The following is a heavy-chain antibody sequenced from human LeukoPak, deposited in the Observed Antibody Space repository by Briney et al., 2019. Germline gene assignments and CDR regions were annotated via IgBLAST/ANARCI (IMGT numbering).Heavy chain of an antibody. D-gene: IGHD6-13*01. CDR1: GFTFGNYA. V-gene: IGHV3-23*01. J-gene: IGHJ4*02. CDR3: AKTPGHTSSWQFDY. Sequence: GGSLRLSCAASGFTFGNYAMSWVRQAPGKGLEWCSTITGGGRNTYYADSVKGRFTISRDNSKNTLYLQMNSLRDEDTALYYCAKTPGHTSSWQFDYWGQGTLVTVSS. CDR2: ITGGGRNT.